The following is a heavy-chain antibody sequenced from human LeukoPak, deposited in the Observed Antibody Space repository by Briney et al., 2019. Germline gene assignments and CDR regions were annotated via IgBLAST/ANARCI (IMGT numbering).Heavy chain of an antibody. J-gene: IGHJ4*02. Sequence: PGGSLRLSCAASGFTFSSYAMSWVRQAPGKGLEWVSAISGSGGSTYYADSVKGRFTISRDNSKNTLYLQMNSLRAEDTAVYYCAKNMFIGSGSYYRGIDYWGQGTLVTVSS. CDR3: AKNMFIGSGSYYRGIDY. V-gene: IGHV3-23*01. D-gene: IGHD3-10*01. CDR2: ISGSGGST. CDR1: GFTFSSYA.